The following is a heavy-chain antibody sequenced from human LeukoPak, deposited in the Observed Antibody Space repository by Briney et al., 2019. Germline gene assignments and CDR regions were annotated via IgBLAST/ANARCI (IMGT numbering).Heavy chain of an antibody. V-gene: IGHV4-30-4*08. D-gene: IGHD2-15*01. J-gene: IGHJ2*01. CDR3: ARAGYCSGSTCYSWFFDL. CDR1: GLTFSSYN. CDR2: IYYSGST. Sequence: LRLSCAVSGLTFSSYNMNWVRQPPGKGLEWIGYIYYSGSTYYNPSLKSRLTISIDTSKNQFSLKLTSVTAADTAVYYCARAGYCSGSTCYSWFFDLWGRGTLVTVSS.